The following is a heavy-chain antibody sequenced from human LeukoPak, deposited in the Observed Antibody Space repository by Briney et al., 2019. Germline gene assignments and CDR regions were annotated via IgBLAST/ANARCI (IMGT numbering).Heavy chain of an antibody. J-gene: IGHJ5*02. CDR3: AKDYGRYSGYDYNWFDP. D-gene: IGHD5-12*01. CDR1: GFTFSSYG. CDR2: ISYDGSNK. Sequence: GGSLRLSCEASGFTFSSYGMHWVRQAPGKGLEWVAVISYDGSNKYYADSVKGRFTISRDNSKNTLYLQMNSLRAEDTAVYYCAKDYGRYSGYDYNWFDPWGQGTLVTVSS. V-gene: IGHV3-30*18.